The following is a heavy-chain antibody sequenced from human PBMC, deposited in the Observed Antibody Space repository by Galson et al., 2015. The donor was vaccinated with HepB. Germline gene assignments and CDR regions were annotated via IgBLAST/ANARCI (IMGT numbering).Heavy chain of an antibody. Sequence: QVQLQESGPGLVKPSETLSLTCTVSGASISSYYWSWIRQPPGKGLEWIGYIYYNGRTSYNPSLKSRVTISIDTSRNQFPLKLSSVTAADTAVHYCATGSGYYDYWGQGKLVTVSS. V-gene: IGHV4-59*01. CDR1: GASISSYY. CDR3: ATGSGYYDY. J-gene: IGHJ4*02. CDR2: IYYNGRT. D-gene: IGHD3-3*01.